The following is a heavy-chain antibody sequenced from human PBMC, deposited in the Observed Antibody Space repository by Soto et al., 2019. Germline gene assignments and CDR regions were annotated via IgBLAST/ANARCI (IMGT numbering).Heavy chain of an antibody. V-gene: IGHV3-30*18. J-gene: IGHJ1*01. CDR2: IGYDGVNK. CDR3: AKEWGEGPCPHAGGQ. D-gene: IGHD1-26*01. CDR1: GFSFGRSG. Sequence: QEQLVESGGGVVQPGRSLRLSCAASGFSFGRSGMHWFRQAPGRGLQWVAVIGYDGVNKYYGDSVKGRFTISRDNYRKTVDRQMNSRRPEDTSIYCCAKEWGEGPCPHAGGQWGQGIQVIVS.